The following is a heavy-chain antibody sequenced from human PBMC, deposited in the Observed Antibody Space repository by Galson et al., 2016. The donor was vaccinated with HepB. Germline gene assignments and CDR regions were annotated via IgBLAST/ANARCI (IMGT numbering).Heavy chain of an antibody. CDR3: ARESGAYYIHSDY. Sequence: SVKVSCKASGYTLTTYYMHWVRQAPGQGPEWMGIINPSGGDATYAQRFQGRLTLTRDSSTSTFYMELSSLSFEDTAVYYCARESGAYYIHSDYWGQGTLVTVSS. V-gene: IGHV1-46*01. J-gene: IGHJ4*02. CDR2: INPSGGDA. CDR1: GYTLTTYY. D-gene: IGHD1-26*01.